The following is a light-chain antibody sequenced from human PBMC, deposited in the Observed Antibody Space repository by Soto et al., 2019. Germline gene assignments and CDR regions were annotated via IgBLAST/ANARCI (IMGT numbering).Light chain of an antibody. V-gene: IGKV1-33*01. CDR2: AAS. Sequence: DIQMTQSPSSLSASVGDRVTITCRASQSISSYLNWYQQKPGKAPKLLIYAASSLQSGVPSRFSGSGSGTDFTFTINSLQPEDIATYYCQQYDNLPLTFGGGTRLEN. CDR1: QSISSY. J-gene: IGKJ5*01. CDR3: QQYDNLPLT.